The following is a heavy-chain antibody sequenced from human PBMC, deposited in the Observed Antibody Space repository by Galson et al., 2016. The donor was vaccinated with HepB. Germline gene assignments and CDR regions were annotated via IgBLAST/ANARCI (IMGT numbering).Heavy chain of an antibody. CDR3: TRAAQPNYYYYMDV. D-gene: IGHD1-14*01. V-gene: IGHV3-49*03. J-gene: IGHJ6*03. CDR1: GFTFGDYA. Sequence: SLRLSCATSGFTFGDYAMNWFRQAPGKGLEWVGFIRGEAYGGTIEYAASVRGRFTISRDDSKSIAYLQMNSLKIEDTAVYYCTRAAQPNYYYYMDVWGKGTTVTVSS. CDR2: IRGEAYGGTI.